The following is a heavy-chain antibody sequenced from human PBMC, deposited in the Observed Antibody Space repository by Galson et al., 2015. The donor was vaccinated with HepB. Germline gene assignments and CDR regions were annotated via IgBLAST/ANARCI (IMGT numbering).Heavy chain of an antibody. Sequence: TLSLTCTVSGGSISSGGYYWSWIRQHPGKGLEWIGYIYYSGSTYYNPSLKSRVTMSVDTSKNQFSLKLSSVTAADTAVYYCARVRRGYSYGYCYFDYWGQGTLVTVSS. V-gene: IGHV4-31*03. CDR3: ARVRRGYSYGYCYFDY. CDR1: GGSISSGGYY. D-gene: IGHD5-18*01. CDR2: IYYSGST. J-gene: IGHJ4*02.